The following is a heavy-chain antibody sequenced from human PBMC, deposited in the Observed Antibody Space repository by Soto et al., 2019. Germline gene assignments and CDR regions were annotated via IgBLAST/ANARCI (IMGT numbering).Heavy chain of an antibody. V-gene: IGHV1-2*02. CDR2: INSNSGAT. J-gene: IGHJ6*02. CDR3: ARSAGRHSFYGLDV. CDR1: GYTFTDYF. Sequence: GASVKVSCKASGYTFTDYFIHWVRQAPGQGFEWVGWINSNSGATTYAQNLQGRVTMTRDTSVSTAYMELSRLRSDDTAVYFCARSAGRHSFYGLDVWGQGTTFTVSS. D-gene: IGHD1-26*01.